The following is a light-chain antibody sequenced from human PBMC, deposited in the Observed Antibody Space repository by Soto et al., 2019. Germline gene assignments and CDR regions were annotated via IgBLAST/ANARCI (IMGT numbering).Light chain of an antibody. J-gene: IGLJ3*02. CDR3: QSFDSSRRGWL. CDR2: GDT. CDR1: STNIGAGYD. V-gene: IGLV1-40*01. Sequence: QSVLTQPPSVSGAPGQTVTISCTGSSTNIGAGYDVYWYQQLPGTAPKLIVSGDTNRPSGVPDRFSGSKSGTSASLAITGLRADDEEDYYYQSFDSSRRGWLFGGGTKVTVL.